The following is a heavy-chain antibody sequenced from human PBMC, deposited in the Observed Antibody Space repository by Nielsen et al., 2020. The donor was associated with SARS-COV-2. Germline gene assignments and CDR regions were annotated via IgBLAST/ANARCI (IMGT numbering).Heavy chain of an antibody. Sequence: SVKVSCKTSGFTFSSSAVQWVRQARGQRLEWIGWIVVGSGATNYAQKFQERVTITRDMSTSTAYMELSSQRSEDTAVYYCAADHTGRFGAFDVWGQGTVVTVSS. D-gene: IGHD3-3*01. CDR1: GFTFSSSA. J-gene: IGHJ3*01. CDR3: AADHTGRFGAFDV. V-gene: IGHV1-58*01. CDR2: IVVGSGAT.